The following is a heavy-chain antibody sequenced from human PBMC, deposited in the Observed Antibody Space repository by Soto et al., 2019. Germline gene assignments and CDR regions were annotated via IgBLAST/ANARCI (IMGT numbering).Heavy chain of an antibody. J-gene: IGHJ4*02. CDR2: ISDDGNIK. CDR3: AKDKGKRYFDY. V-gene: IGHV3-30*18. Sequence: GWSLRLSCASSVLTFNRAGMHWVRQAPGKGLEWVALISDDGNIKYYADSVEGRFTISRDNSKDTLYLQMNSLRVEDTAVYYCAKDKGKRYFDYWGQGILVTVSS. CDR1: VLTFNRAG.